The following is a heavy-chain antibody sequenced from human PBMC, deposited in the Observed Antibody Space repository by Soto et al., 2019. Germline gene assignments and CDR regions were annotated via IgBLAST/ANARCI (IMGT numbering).Heavy chain of an antibody. V-gene: IGHV3-30*18. CDR2: ISYDGSNK. CDR1: GFTFRSYG. CDR3: AKPRQITSLLLYYFDY. Sequence: GGSLRLSCAASGFTFRSYGMHWVRQAPGKGLEWVAVISYDGSNKYYADSVKGRFTISRDNSKNTLYLQMNSLRAEDTAVYYCAKPRQITSLLLYYFDYWGQGTLVTVSS. D-gene: IGHD2-15*01. J-gene: IGHJ4*02.